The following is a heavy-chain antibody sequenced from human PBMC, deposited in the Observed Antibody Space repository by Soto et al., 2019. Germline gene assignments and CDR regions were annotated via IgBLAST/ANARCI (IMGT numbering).Heavy chain of an antibody. V-gene: IGHV3-33*01. CDR3: ARPPAYYYYYGMDV. CDR2: IWYDGSNK. Sequence: QVQLVESGGGVVQPGRSLRLSCAASGFTFSSYGMHWVRQAPGKGLEWVAVIWYDGSNKYYADSVKGRFTISRDNSKNTLYLQMNSLRAEDTAVYYCARPPAYYYYYGMDVWGQGTTVTVSS. CDR1: GFTFSSYG. J-gene: IGHJ6*02.